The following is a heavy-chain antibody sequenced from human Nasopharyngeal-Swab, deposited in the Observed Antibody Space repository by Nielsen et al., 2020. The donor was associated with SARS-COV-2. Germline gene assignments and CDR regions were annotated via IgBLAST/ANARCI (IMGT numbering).Heavy chain of an antibody. V-gene: IGHV3-21*01. CDR1: GFTFSSYS. J-gene: IGHJ4*02. Sequence: SCAASGFTFSSYSMNWVRQAPGKGLEWVSSISSSSSYIYYADSVKGRFTISRDNAKNSLYLQMNSLRAEDTAVYYCARDVNYSSGWYDYWGQGTLVTVSS. CDR2: ISSSSSYI. CDR3: ARDVNYSSGWYDY. D-gene: IGHD6-19*01.